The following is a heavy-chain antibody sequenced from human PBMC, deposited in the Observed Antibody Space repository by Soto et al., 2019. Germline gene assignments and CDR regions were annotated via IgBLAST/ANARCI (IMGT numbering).Heavy chain of an antibody. CDR1: GGSISRNDCY. CDR3: ARHWPGTGVGSMDV. Sequence: QLQLQESGPGLVKPSETLSLTCTVSGGSISRNDCYWGWIRQPPGKGLEWIGNVYYRGSTYYNPSLTSRVTISVDTSNNQCSLNLSSVTAADTALYYCARHWPGTGVGSMDVWGQGTTVAVSS. D-gene: IGHD1-1*01. V-gene: IGHV4-39*01. J-gene: IGHJ6*02. CDR2: VYYRGST.